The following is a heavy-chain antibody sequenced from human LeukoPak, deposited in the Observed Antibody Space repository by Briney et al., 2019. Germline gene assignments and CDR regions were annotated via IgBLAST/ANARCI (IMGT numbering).Heavy chain of an antibody. J-gene: IGHJ4*02. D-gene: IGHD5-24*01. CDR1: GYSFTNYW. V-gene: IGHV5-51*01. Sequence: PGESLKISCKGSGYSFTNYWIAWVRQMPGKGLEWTGLIYPGDSDTRYSPSFQGQVTISADKSISTAYLQWSSLKASDTAMFYCARLSGDGFNSFDYWGQGALVTVSS. CDR2: IYPGDSDT. CDR3: ARLSGDGFNSFDY.